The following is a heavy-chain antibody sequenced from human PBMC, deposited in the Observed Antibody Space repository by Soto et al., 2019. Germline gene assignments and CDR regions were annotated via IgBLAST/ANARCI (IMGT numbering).Heavy chain of an antibody. V-gene: IGHV3-11*06. Sequence: GGSLRLSCAASGFTFSDYYMSWIRQAPGKGLEWLSYSSNSGTYTRYADSVKGRFSISRDNAKNSLFLQINSLRGEDTAIYYCARSGDNYNVLDSWRQGTPVTDSS. CDR2: SSNSGTYT. D-gene: IGHD3-10*02. CDR3: ARSGDNYNVLDS. CDR1: GFTFSDYY. J-gene: IGHJ4*02.